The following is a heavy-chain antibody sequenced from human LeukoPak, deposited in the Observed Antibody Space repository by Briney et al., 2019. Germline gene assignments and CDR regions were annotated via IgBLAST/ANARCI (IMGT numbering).Heavy chain of an antibody. D-gene: IGHD4-17*01. J-gene: IGHJ4*02. V-gene: IGHV1-18*01. CDR2: TSAYNGNT. CDR3: ASSTTVTTSGIDY. CDR1: GYTFTSYG. Sequence: GASVKVSCKASGYTFTSYGISWVRQAPGQGLEWMGWTSAYNGNTSYAQKFQGRVTMTTDTSTSTAYMDLRSLRFDDTAVYYCASSTTVTTSGIDYWGQGTLVTVSS.